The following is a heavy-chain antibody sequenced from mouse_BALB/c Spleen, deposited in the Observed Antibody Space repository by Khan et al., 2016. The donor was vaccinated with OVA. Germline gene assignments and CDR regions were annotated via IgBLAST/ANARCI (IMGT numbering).Heavy chain of an antibody. Sequence: EVQLQESGPGLVKPSQSLSLTCTVTGYSITSDYAWNWIRQFPGNKLEWMGYISSTGSTSYNPSLKSRISITRHTSKNQFFLQLNSVTTEDTATYYCARSLYYSDSYAMAYWGQGTSVTVSS. J-gene: IGHJ4*01. D-gene: IGHD2-13*01. CDR1: GYSITSDYA. CDR2: ISSTGST. CDR3: ARSLYYSDSYAMAY. V-gene: IGHV3-2*02.